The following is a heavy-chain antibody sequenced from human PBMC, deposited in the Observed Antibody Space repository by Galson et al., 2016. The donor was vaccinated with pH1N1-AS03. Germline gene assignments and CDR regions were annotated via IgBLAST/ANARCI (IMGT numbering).Heavy chain of an antibody. V-gene: IGHV3-9*01. J-gene: IGHJ4*02. CDR3: VKEGGYRSSSVFEY. Sequence: SLRLSCAASGFIFDDYAMHWVRQAPGKGLEWVPGISWNSGSTGYADSVKGRFTISRDNAKNSLYLQMNSLRVEDTALYYCVKEGGYRSSSVFEYWGQGTLVTVSS. CDR2: ISWNSGST. CDR1: GFIFDDYA. D-gene: IGHD6-6*01.